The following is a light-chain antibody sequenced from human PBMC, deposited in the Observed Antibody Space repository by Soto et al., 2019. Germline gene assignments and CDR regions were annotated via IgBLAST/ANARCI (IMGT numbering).Light chain of an antibody. CDR3: CSYAGRSSPVV. J-gene: IGLJ2*01. V-gene: IGLV2-23*01. CDR2: EGS. Sequence: QSALTQPASVSGSPGQSITISCTGTSSDVGSYNLVSWYQQHPGKAPKLMIYEGSKRPSGVSNRFSGSKSGNTASLTISGLQAADEADYYCCSYAGRSSPVVFGGGTQLNVL. CDR1: SSDVGSYNL.